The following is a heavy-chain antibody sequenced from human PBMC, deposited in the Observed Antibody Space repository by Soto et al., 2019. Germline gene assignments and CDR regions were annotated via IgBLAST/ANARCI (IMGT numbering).Heavy chain of an antibody. V-gene: IGHV5-10-1*01. CDR1: GYTFTSYW. Sequence: GESLKISCRGSGYTFTSYWISWGRQMPGKGLEWMGRIDASDSNTNYSPSFQGHVIISADKSISTAYLQWSSLKASDTAMYYCARHEPLMNWKPPQDGFNPWGQGTLVTVSS. D-gene: IGHD1-1*01. CDR2: IDASDSNT. CDR3: ARHEPLMNWKPPQDGFNP. J-gene: IGHJ5*02.